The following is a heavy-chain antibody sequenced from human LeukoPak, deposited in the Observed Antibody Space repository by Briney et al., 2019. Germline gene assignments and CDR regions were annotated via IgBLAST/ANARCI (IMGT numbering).Heavy chain of an antibody. CDR2: IKQDGSEK. V-gene: IGHV3-7*01. Sequence: PGGSLRLSCAPSGFTFSSYWMSWVRQAPGKGLEWVANIKQDGSEKYYVDSVKGRFTISRDNAKNSLYLQVNSLRAEDTAVYYCARNQRRLDYWGQGTLVTVSS. D-gene: IGHD1-14*01. CDR3: ARNQRRLDY. J-gene: IGHJ4*02. CDR1: GFTFSSYW.